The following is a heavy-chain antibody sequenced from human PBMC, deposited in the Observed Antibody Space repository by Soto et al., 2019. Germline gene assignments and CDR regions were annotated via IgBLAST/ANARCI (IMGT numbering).Heavy chain of an antibody. Sequence: GGSLRLSCAASGFTFSSYAMGWVRQAAGKGLEWVSLINYSGATTYYADSVKGRFTISRDNSKSTLYLQLSSLRADDTAVYYCASRALRGATVTTWGQGSLVTVSS. D-gene: IGHD1-1*01. CDR2: INYSGATT. V-gene: IGHV3-23*01. CDR1: GFTFSSYA. CDR3: ASRALRGATVTT. J-gene: IGHJ4*02.